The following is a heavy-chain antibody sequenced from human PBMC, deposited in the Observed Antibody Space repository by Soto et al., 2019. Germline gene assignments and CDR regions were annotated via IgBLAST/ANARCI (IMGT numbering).Heavy chain of an antibody. CDR1: GGSISSSSYY. CDR2: IYYSGST. Sequence: QLQLQESGPGLVKPSETLSLTCTVSGGSISSSSYYWGWIRQPPGKGLEWIGSIYYSGSTYYNPSLKSRVTISVDTSKNQFSLKLSSVTAADTAVYYCARRLGITIFGVVITIFPEDYYYYGMDVW. J-gene: IGHJ6*01. CDR3: ARRLGITIFGVVITIFPEDYYYYGMDV. D-gene: IGHD3-3*01. V-gene: IGHV4-39*01.